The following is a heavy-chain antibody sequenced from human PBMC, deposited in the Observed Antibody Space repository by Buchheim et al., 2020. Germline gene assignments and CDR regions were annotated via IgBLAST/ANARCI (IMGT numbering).Heavy chain of an antibody. Sequence: EVQLMESGGGLVQPGGSLRLSCAASGFTFRSYTMSWVRQAPGKGLEWVANIKEDGGDKNYVDSVKGRFIISRDNAKNSVYLQMNSLRAEDTAVYFCARESWGNDYWGQG. V-gene: IGHV3-7*03. CDR3: ARESWGNDY. D-gene: IGHD3-16*01. CDR2: IKEDGGDK. J-gene: IGHJ4*02. CDR1: GFTFRSYT.